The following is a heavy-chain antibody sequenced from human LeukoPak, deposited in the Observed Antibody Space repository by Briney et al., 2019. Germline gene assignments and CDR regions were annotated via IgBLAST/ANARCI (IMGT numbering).Heavy chain of an antibody. CDR3: ARLITLFGVVIRRSYYFDN. V-gene: IGHV4-39*01. Sequence: PSETLSLTCTVSGGSISSSSYYWGWIRQPPGKGLEWIGSIYYSGSTYYNPSLKSRVTISVDTSKNQFSLKLSSVTAADTAVYYCARLITLFGVVIRRSYYFDNWGQGTLVTVSS. J-gene: IGHJ4*02. CDR1: GGSISSSSYY. CDR2: IYYSGST. D-gene: IGHD3-3*01.